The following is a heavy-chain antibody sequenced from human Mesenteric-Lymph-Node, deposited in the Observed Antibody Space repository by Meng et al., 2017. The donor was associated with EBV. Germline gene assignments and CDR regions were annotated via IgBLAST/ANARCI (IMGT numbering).Heavy chain of an antibody. CDR1: GYTFIDYG. V-gene: IGHV1-18*01. CDR2: ISGYNGNT. Sequence: GQLEVAGGEVKKPGGLVKVSCKASGYTFIDYGVSCVRQAPGQGLEWMGWISGYNGNTNYAQKFQGRVTMTTDTSTSTAYMELRSLTSDDTAVYYCARVPSIIVVVPYYFDYWGQGTLVTVSS. D-gene: IGHD3-22*01. CDR3: ARVPSIIVVVPYYFDY. J-gene: IGHJ4*02.